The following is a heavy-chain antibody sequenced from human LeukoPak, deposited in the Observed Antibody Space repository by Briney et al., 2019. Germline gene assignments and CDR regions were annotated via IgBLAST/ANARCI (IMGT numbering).Heavy chain of an antibody. CDR2: INHSGST. V-gene: IGHV4-34*01. CDR3: AREGALYYYDSSGYYHP. J-gene: IGHJ5*02. D-gene: IGHD3-22*01. CDR1: GGSFSGYY. Sequence: SETLSLTCAVYGGSFSGYYWSWTRQPPGKGLEWIGEINHSGSTNYNPSLKSRVTISVDTSKNQFSLKLSSVTAADTAVYYCAREGALYYYDSSGYYHPWGQGTLVTVSS.